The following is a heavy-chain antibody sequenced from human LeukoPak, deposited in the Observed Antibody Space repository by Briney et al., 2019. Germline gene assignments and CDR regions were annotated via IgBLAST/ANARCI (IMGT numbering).Heavy chain of an antibody. J-gene: IGHJ3*02. D-gene: IGHD2-15*01. Sequence: PGGSLRLSCTASGFTFGDYAMSWFRQAPGKGLEWVGFIRSKAYGGTTEYAASVKGRFTISRDDSKSIAYLQMNSLKTEDTAVYYCTSLGFIAALDTFDIWGQGTMVTVSS. V-gene: IGHV3-49*03. CDR1: GFTFGDYA. CDR2: IRSKAYGGTT. CDR3: TSLGFIAALDTFDI.